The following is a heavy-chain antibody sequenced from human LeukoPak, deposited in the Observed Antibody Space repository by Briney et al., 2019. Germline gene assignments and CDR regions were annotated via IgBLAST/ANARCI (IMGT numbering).Heavy chain of an antibody. CDR3: VRDLVYYDSVGGDY. V-gene: IGHV3-21*01. D-gene: IGHD3-22*01. J-gene: IGHJ4*02. CDR2: ISSSSIYI. Sequence: GGSLRLSCAASGFTFSSYTLNWVRQAPGKGLEWVSSISSSSIYIYYADSVKGRFTISRDNAKNSLFLQMNSLRAEDTAVYYCVRDLVYYDSVGGDYWGQGTLVTVSS. CDR1: GFTFSSYT.